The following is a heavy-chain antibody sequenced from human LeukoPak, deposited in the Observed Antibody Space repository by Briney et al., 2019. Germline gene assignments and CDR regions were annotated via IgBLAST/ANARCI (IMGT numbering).Heavy chain of an antibody. D-gene: IGHD3-22*01. CDR2: IIPILGIA. V-gene: IGHV1-69*04. CDR3: ARDQSPYYDSSGSPGYYFDY. CDR1: GGTFSSYA. J-gene: IGHJ4*02. Sequence: GASVKVSCKASGGTFSSYAISWVRQAPGQGLEWMGRIIPILGIANYAQKFQGRVTMTRDTSTSTVYMELSSLRSEDTAVYYCARDQSPYYDSSGSPGYYFDYWGQGTLVTVSS.